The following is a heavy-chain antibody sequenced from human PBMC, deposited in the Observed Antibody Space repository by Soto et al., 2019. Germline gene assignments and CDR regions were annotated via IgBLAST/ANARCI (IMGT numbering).Heavy chain of an antibody. D-gene: IGHD5-12*01. CDR1: GFTFSSYG. V-gene: IGHV3-33*01. Sequence: QVRLVESGGGVVQPGRSLRLSCEASGFTFSSYGIHWVRQAPGKGLGWVAVIWYDGSNKYYADSVKGRFSISRDNSKNTLYLLMNSLGAEDTAVYYCARGHGVATTMGWFDPWGQGTLVTVSS. J-gene: IGHJ5*02. CDR3: ARGHGVATTMGWFDP. CDR2: IWYDGSNK.